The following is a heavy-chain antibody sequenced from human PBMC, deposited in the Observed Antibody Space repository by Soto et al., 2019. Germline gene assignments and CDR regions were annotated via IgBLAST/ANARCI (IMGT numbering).Heavy chain of an antibody. Sequence: QLQLQESGSGLVKPSQTLSLTCAVSGGSISSGGYSWSWIRQPPGKGLEWIGYNYHSGSTYYNPSPESRVTISVDRSKNQFSLKLSSVTAADTAVYYCARAGGLGAVAADYWGQGTLVTVSS. CDR2: NYHSGST. V-gene: IGHV4-30-2*01. CDR3: ARAGGLGAVAADY. D-gene: IGHD6-19*01. J-gene: IGHJ4*02. CDR1: GGSISSGGYS.